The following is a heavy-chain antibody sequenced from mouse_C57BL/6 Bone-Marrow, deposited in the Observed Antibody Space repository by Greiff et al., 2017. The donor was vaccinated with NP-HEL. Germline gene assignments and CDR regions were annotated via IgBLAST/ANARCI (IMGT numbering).Heavy chain of an antibody. CDR2: ISSGGSYT. Sequence: EVQRVESGGDLVKPGGSLKLSCAASGFTFSSYGMSWVRQTPDKRLEWVATISSGGSYTYYPDSVKGRFTISRDNPKNTLYLQMSSLKSEDTAMYYCARHDLLGAMDYWGQGTSVTVSS. D-gene: IGHD2-1*01. CDR1: GFTFSSYG. J-gene: IGHJ4*01. CDR3: ARHDLLGAMDY. V-gene: IGHV5-6*01.